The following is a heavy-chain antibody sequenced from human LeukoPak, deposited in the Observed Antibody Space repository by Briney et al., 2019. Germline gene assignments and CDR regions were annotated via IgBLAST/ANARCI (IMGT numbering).Heavy chain of an antibody. CDR2: IYYSGST. J-gene: IGHJ4*02. V-gene: IGHV4-59*01. Sequence: SETLSLTCTVSGGSISSYYWSWIRQPPGKGLEWIGYIYYSGSTNYNPSLKSRVTISVDTSKNQFSLKLSSVTAADTAVYYCARDRAHDSSGYTIYYFDYWGQGTLVTVSS. D-gene: IGHD3-22*01. CDR3: ARDRAHDSSGYTIYYFDY. CDR1: GGSISSYY.